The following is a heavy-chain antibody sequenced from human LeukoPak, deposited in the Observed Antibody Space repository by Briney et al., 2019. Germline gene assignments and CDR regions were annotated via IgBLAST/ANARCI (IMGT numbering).Heavy chain of an antibody. J-gene: IGHJ4*02. V-gene: IGHV1-24*01. CDR1: GYTLTELS. CDR3: ATVRGSGWRMDY. D-gene: IGHD6-19*01. Sequence: APVKVSCKVSGYTLTELSMHWVRQAPGKGLEWMGGFDPEDGETIYAQKFQGRVTMTEDTSTDTAYMELSSLRSEDTAVYYCATVRGSGWRMDYWGQGTLVTVSS. CDR2: FDPEDGET.